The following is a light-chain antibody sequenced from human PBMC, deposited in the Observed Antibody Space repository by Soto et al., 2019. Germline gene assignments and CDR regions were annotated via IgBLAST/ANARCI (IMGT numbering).Light chain of an antibody. V-gene: IGKV2-30*01. CDR2: EVS. J-gene: IGKJ1*01. CDR3: QQYGSSPWT. Sequence: DVVMTQSPLSLPVTLGQPASISCRSSQSLVCSNGNTYLSWFQQRPGQSPRRLIYEVSSRDSGVPDRFSGSGSGTDFTLTISRLEPEDFAVYYCQQYGSSPWTFGQGTKVDIK. CDR1: QSLVCSNGNTY.